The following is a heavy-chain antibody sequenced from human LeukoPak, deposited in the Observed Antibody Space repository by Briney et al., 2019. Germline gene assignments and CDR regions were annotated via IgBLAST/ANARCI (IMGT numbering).Heavy chain of an antibody. CDR3: ARLRGDACAWCDY. J-gene: IGHJ4*02. Sequence: GESLKISCKGSGYSFTSYWISWLRQMPGKGLEWMGRIDPSDSYTNYSPSFQGHVTISADKSISTAYLQWSSLKASDTAMYYCARLRGDACAWCDYWGQGTLVTVSS. D-gene: IGHD2-21*01. CDR1: GYSFTSYW. CDR2: IDPSDSYT. V-gene: IGHV5-10-1*01.